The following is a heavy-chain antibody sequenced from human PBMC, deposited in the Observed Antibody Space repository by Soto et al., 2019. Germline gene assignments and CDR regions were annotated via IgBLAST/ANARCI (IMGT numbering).Heavy chain of an antibody. J-gene: IGHJ3*02. D-gene: IGHD2-2*01. CDR1: GYTFTGYY. CDR2: INPNSGGT. CDR3: ARDQDIVVVPAARSWMVRGLSAFDI. V-gene: IGHV1-2*04. Sequence: ASVKVSCKASGYTFTGYYMHWVRQAPGQGLEWMGWINPNSGGTNYAQKFQGWVTMTRDTSISTAYMELSRLRSDDTAVYYCARDQDIVVVPAARSWMVRGLSAFDIWGQGPMVTVAS.